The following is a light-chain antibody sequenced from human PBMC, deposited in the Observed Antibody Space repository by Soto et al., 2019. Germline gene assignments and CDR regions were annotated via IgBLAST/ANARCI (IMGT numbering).Light chain of an antibody. CDR2: DAS. V-gene: IGKV1-5*01. Sequence: DIQITQTPPSRSSYLLDIVTITCRASQTISSWLAWYQQKPGKASKLLIYDASTLESGVPSRFSGSGSGTEFTLTITSLQPDDFATYYCQQFNSYSPTFGQGTKVDIK. CDR3: QQFNSYSPT. J-gene: IGKJ1*01. CDR1: QTISSW.